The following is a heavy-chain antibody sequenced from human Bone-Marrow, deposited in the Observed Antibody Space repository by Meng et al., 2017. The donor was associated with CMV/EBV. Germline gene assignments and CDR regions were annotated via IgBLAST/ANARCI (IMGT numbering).Heavy chain of an antibody. D-gene: IGHD3-9*01. Sequence: SSNAMGRVRQAPGKGMEWVSAISGSDGSTYYTDYVKGRFTISRDNTKNTLYLQMNSLRAEDTAVYYCAKDKVRYFDWLFPVYDAFDIWGQGTMVTVSS. V-gene: IGHV3-23*01. CDR2: ISGSDGST. CDR3: AKDKVRYFDWLFPVYDAFDI. J-gene: IGHJ3*02. CDR1: SSNA.